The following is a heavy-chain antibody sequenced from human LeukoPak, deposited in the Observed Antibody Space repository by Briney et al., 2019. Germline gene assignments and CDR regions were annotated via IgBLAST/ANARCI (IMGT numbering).Heavy chain of an antibody. D-gene: IGHD3-16*01. CDR3: VRDHDYVVYRGLDF. Sequence: PSETLSLTCTVSGGSISTYYWGWIRQAPGKGLEWIATISYSGSTYYNPSLKSRLTISLDTSNSQFSLKLRSVSAADTAMYYCVRDHDYVVYRGLDFWSQGTLVTVSS. CDR2: ISYSGST. J-gene: IGHJ4*02. CDR1: GGSISTYY. V-gene: IGHV4-39*07.